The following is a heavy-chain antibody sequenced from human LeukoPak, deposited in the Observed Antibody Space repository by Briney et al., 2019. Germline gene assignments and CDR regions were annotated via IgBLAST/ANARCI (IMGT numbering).Heavy chain of an antibody. CDR2: ISYDGSNK. Sequence: PGRSLRLSCAASGFTFSSYAMHWVRQAPGKGLEWVAVISYDGSNKYYADSVKGRFTISRHNSKNTLYLQMNSLRAEDTAVYYCARVDFQHWGQGTLVTVSS. CDR3: ARVDFQH. V-gene: IGHV3-30*04. CDR1: GFTFSSYA. J-gene: IGHJ1*01.